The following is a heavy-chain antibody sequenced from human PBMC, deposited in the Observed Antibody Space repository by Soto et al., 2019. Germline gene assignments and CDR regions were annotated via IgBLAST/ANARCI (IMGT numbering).Heavy chain of an antibody. CDR2: VYYSGAT. V-gene: IGHV4-39*02. CDR3: ARDDDWFDP. J-gene: IGHJ5*02. Sequence: SETLSLTCNVSGDSMTSPPYYWGWIRQPPGKGLEWIGTVYYSGATYYNPSLRGRRTVSADTSKNYFSLRLTSVTAADTAVYYCARDDDWFDPWGQGILVTVSS. CDR1: GDSMTSPPYY.